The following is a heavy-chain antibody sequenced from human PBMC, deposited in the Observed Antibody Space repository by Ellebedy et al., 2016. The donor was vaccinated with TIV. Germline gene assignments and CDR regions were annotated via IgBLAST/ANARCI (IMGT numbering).Heavy chain of an antibody. J-gene: IGHJ6*02. D-gene: IGHD6-19*01. CDR3: ARVSIAVAGIVDYGMDV. Sequence: ASVKVSCKASGYTFTGYYMHWVRQAPGQGLEWMGWINPNSGGTNYAQKFLGRVTMTRDTSLSTAYMELSRLRSDDTAVYYCARVSIAVAGIVDYGMDVWGQGTTVTVSS. CDR2: INPNSGGT. V-gene: IGHV1-2*02. CDR1: GYTFTGYY.